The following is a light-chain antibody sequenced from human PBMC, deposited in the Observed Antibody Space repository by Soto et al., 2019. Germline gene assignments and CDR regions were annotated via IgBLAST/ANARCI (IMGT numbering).Light chain of an antibody. CDR2: RTS. CDR3: QQYNNWPRAT. V-gene: IGKV3-15*01. Sequence: EIVMTQSPATLSVSPGERATISCRASQSISSNLAWYQQKPGQAPRLLMFRTSSRATGFPARFSGSGSGTEFNLPISSLQSEDFGVYYCQQYNNWPRATFGGGTKVEIK. CDR1: QSISSN. J-gene: IGKJ4*01.